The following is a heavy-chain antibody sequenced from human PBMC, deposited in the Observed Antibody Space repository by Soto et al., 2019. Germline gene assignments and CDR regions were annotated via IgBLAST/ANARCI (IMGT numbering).Heavy chain of an antibody. CDR2: ISSNGGST. D-gene: IGHD6-13*01. CDR3: VKDRLGDSSWFPRLDAFDI. CDR1: GFTFSSYA. J-gene: IGHJ3*02. Sequence: GGSLRLSCSASGFTFSSYAMHWVRQAPGKGLEYVSAISSNGGSTYYADSVKGRFTISRDNSKNTLYLKMSSLRAEDTAVYYCVKDRLGDSSWFPRLDAFDIWGQGTMVTVSS. V-gene: IGHV3-64D*08.